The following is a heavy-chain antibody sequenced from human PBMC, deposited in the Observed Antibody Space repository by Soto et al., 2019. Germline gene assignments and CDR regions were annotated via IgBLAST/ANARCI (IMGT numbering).Heavy chain of an antibody. Sequence: QVQLQESGPGLVKPSETLSLTCTVSGGSISSYYWSWIRQPPGKGLEWIGYIYYSGNTNYNPSLKSRVTISVDTSKNQFSLKLSSVTAADTAVYYCARRKTPWSGSSFDYWGQGTLVTVSS. D-gene: IGHD3-3*01. CDR3: ARRKTPWSGSSFDY. CDR2: IYYSGNT. V-gene: IGHV4-59*01. J-gene: IGHJ4*02. CDR1: GGSISSYY.